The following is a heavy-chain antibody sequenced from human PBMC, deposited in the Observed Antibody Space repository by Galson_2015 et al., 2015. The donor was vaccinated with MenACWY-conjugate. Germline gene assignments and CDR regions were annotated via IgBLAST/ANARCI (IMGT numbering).Heavy chain of an antibody. CDR2: IDYSGGT. V-gene: IGHV4-59*01. D-gene: IGHD6-19*01. J-gene: IGHJ4*02. CDR1: GGSISGYY. Sequence: LSLTCTVSGGSISGYYWTWIRQPPGKGLEWIGNIDYSGGTNYNPSLKSRVTTSADTSKNQFSLRLSSVTAADTAVYYCARDPGSSNNIYYFDSWGQGTLVTVSS. CDR3: ARDPGSSNNIYYFDS.